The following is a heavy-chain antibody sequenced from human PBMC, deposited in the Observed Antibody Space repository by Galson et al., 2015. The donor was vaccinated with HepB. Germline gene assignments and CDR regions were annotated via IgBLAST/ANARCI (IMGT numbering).Heavy chain of an antibody. J-gene: IGHJ4*02. CDR2: IYNDGSNK. CDR1: GFPFNSYG. Sequence: SLRLSCAVSGFPFNSYGMHWVRQAPGKGLEWVAVIYNDGSNKYYADSVKGRFTISRDNSKNMLYLQMDSLRVEDTAVYYCARDVRSRAAAAAHWGQGTLVTVS. D-gene: IGHD6-13*01. CDR3: ARDVRSRAAAAAH. V-gene: IGHV3-33*08.